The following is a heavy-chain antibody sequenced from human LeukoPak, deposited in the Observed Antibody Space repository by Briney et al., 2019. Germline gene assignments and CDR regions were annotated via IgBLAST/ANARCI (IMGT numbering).Heavy chain of an antibody. Sequence: PGGSLRLSCAASGFTFSTYSMNWVRQTPGKGLEWVSGISGSAGSTYYADSVKGRFTISRDKSKDTLFLQMSSLRVEDTAIYYCAKDGVETYGGVSFFDYWGQGTLVTVSS. V-gene: IGHV3-23*01. CDR2: ISGSAGST. J-gene: IGHJ4*02. CDR3: AKDGVETYGGVSFFDY. CDR1: GFTFSTYS. D-gene: IGHD4-23*01.